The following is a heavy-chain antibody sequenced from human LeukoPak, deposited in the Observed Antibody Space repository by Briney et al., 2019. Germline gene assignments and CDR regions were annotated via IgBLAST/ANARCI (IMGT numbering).Heavy chain of an antibody. J-gene: IGHJ6*03. CDR2: IYTSGST. CDR1: GGSFSGYY. Sequence: SETLSLTCAVYGGSFSGYYWSWIRQPAGKGLEWIGRIYTSGSTNYNPSLKSRVTISVDTSKNQFSLKLSSVTAADTAVYYCARVSRYYYYMDVWGKGTTVTVSS. CDR3: ARVSRYYYYMDV. V-gene: IGHV4-59*10. D-gene: IGHD5/OR15-5a*01.